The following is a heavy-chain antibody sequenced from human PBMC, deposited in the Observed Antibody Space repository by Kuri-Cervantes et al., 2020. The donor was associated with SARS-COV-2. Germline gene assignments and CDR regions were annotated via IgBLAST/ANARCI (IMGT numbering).Heavy chain of an antibody. CDR3: ARTSGPMDD. CDR2: ISSSSRTI. D-gene: IGHD3-3*01. J-gene: IGHJ6*02. V-gene: IGHV3-48*04. Sequence: GESLKISCAASGFNFSNYAFTWVLQAPGKGLEWVAYISSSSRTIYYADSVKGRFSISRDNAKNSLFLQISSLRAEDTAVYYCARTSGPMDDWGQGTTVTVSS. CDR1: GFNFSNYA.